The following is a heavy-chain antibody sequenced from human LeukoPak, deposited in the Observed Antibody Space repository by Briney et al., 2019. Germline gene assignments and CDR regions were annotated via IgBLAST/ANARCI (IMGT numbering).Heavy chain of an antibody. J-gene: IGHJ2*01. CDR1: GGSFSSYY. CDR3: ARALRYSSTWYFDL. V-gene: IGHV4-59*08. CDR2: IYYSGST. Sequence: PSETLSLTCTVSGGSFSSYYWSWIRQPPGKGLEWIGYIYYSGSTNYNPSLKSRVTISVDTSKNQFSLKLSSVTAADTAVYYCARALRYSSTWYFDLWGRGTLVTVSS. D-gene: IGHD6-13*01.